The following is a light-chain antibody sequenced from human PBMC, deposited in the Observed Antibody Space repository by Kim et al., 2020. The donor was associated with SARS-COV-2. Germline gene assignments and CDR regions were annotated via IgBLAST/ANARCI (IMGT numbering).Light chain of an antibody. Sequence: QSALTHPTSASGSPGQSVTISCTGTSSDVGGYNYVSWYQQHPGRAPKLMISEVSKRPSGVPDRFSGSKSGNTASLTVSGLQAEDEADYYCSSYAGRNTLVFGGGTELTVL. J-gene: IGLJ3*02. CDR2: EVS. V-gene: IGLV2-8*01. CDR3: SSYAGRNTLV. CDR1: SSDVGGYNY.